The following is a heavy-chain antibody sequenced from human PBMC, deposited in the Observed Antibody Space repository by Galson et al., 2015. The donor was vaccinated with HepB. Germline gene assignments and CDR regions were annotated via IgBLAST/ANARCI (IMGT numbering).Heavy chain of an antibody. CDR3: AKSTDTAKAGGDF. D-gene: IGHD5-18*01. Sequence: SLRLSCAASGFTFSTHSMSWVRQAPGKGLEWVSSISYNSYSIYHADSVKGRFTISRDHARDSLYLQMNSLRAEDTAVYYCAKSTDTAKAGGDFWGQGTLVTVSS. V-gene: IGHV3-21*01. CDR2: ISYNSYSI. CDR1: GFTFSTHS. J-gene: IGHJ4*02.